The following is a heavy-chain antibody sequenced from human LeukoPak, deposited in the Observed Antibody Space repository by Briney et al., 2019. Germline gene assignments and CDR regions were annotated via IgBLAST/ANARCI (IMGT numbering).Heavy chain of an antibody. CDR2: MYSGGDT. Sequence: GGSLRLSCAASGFTVSDNYMSWVRQAPGKGREWVSVMYSGGDTYYADSVKGRFTFSRDISKNTLYLQMNGLRTEDTAMYYCARDAPQVPAAGVLASWGQGTLVTVSS. D-gene: IGHD6-13*01. V-gene: IGHV3-53*01. CDR1: GFTVSDNY. J-gene: IGHJ5*02. CDR3: ARDAPQVPAAGVLAS.